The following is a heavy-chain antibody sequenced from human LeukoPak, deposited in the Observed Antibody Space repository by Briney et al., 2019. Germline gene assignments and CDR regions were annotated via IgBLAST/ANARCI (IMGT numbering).Heavy chain of an antibody. J-gene: IGHJ4*02. CDR3: ARDKGDFLTGYYELDY. D-gene: IGHD3-9*01. V-gene: IGHV4-34*01. CDR1: GWSFCGYY. CDR2: PNHSGST. Sequence: PSETLSLTCAVYGWSFCGYYWSWIGKGPGKGREWIGEPNHSGSTNYNPSLKSRDTISVDTSKSQCSLKLSSVTAAGTAVYYCARDKGDFLTGYYELDYWGQGNLVT.